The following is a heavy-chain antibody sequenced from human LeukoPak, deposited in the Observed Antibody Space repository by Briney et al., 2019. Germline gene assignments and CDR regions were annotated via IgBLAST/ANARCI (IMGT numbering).Heavy chain of an antibody. D-gene: IGHD3-22*01. CDR1: GGSISSSSYY. V-gene: IGHV4-61*05. CDR3: ARVTGYMIEDYFDY. J-gene: IGHJ4*02. CDR2: IYYSGST. Sequence: SETLSLTCTVSGGSISSSSYYWGWIRQPPGKGLEWIGYIYYSGSTNYNPSLKSRVTISVETSKNQFSLKLSSVTAADTAVYYCARVTGYMIEDYFDYWGQGTLVTVPS.